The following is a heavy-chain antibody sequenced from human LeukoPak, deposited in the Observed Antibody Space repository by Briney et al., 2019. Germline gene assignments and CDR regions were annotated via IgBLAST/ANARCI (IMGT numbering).Heavy chain of an antibody. CDR1: GFTFSSYG. CDR3: ARDGVVDFWISYGTYNYYYYMDV. CDR2: ISYDGSNK. J-gene: IGHJ6*03. D-gene: IGHD3-3*01. V-gene: IGHV3-30*03. Sequence: GGSLRLSCAASGFTFSSYGMHWVRQAPGKGLEWVAVISYDGSNKYYADSVKGRFTISRDNSKNTLYLQMNNLRVEDTAVYYCARDGVVDFWISYGTYNYYYYMDVWGKGTTVTVSS.